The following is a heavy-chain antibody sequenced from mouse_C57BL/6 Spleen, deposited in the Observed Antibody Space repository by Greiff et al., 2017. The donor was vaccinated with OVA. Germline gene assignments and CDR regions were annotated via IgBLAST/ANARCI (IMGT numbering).Heavy chain of an antibody. CDR1: GFTFSSYG. V-gene: IGHV5-6*01. CDR3: ARQSYGSSYCFGD. D-gene: IGHD1-1*01. CDR2: ISSGGSYT. J-gene: IGHJ2*01. Sequence: EVQVVESGGDLVKPGGSLKLSCAASGFTFSSYGMSWVRQTPDKRLEWVANISSGGSYTYYPDSVKGRFTISRDNAKNTLYLQMRSLNSEDAAMYYCARQSYGSSYCFGDWGQGTTLTVSS.